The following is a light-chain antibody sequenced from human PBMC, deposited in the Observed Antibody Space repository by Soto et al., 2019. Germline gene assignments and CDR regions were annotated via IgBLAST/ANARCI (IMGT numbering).Light chain of an antibody. Sequence: QYALSEPPSASGSAGQSVTISCTGTSSDVGGYNYVSWYQQHPGKAPKLMIYEVTKRPSGVPDRFSGSKSGNTASLTVSGLQAEDEAEYFCCSHAGDNTYVFGTGTK. CDR2: EVT. CDR3: CSHAGDNTYV. V-gene: IGLV2-8*01. CDR1: SSDVGGYNY. J-gene: IGLJ1*01.